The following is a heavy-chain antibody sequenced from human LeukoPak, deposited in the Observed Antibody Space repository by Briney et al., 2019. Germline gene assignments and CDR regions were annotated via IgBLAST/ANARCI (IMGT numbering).Heavy chain of an antibody. CDR3: ARGGGLVVKYYFDY. V-gene: IGHV4-34*01. CDR1: GGSFSGYY. J-gene: IGHJ4*02. D-gene: IGHD3-22*01. Sequence: SETLSLTCAVYGGSFSGYYWSWIRQPPGKGLEWIGEINHRGSTNYNPSLKSRVTISVDTSKNQFSLKLNSVTAADTAVYYCARGGGLVVKYYFDYWGQGTLVTVSS. CDR2: INHRGST.